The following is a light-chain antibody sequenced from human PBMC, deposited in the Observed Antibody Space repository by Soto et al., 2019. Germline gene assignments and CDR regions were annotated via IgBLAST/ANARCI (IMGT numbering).Light chain of an antibody. J-gene: IGLJ1*01. CDR1: SSDVGGYNY. CDR3: SSYTSSSTLEV. CDR2: DDS. V-gene: IGLV2-14*01. Sequence: QSALTQPASVSGSPGQSITISCTGTSSDVGGYNYVSWYQQHPGKAPKLMIYDDSKRPSGVSNRFSGSKSGNTASLTISGLQSEDEANYYCSSYTSSSTLEVFGTGTKVTVL.